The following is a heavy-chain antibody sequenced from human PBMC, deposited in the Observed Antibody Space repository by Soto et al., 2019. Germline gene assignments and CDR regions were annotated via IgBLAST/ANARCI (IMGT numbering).Heavy chain of an antibody. Sequence: EVQLVESGGGLVKPGGSLRLSCAASGFTFSNAWMNWVRQAPGKGLEWVGRIKSKTDGGTTDYAAPVKGRFTISRDDSKNTLYLQMNSLKTEDTAVYYCTTEPPWDYYDSSGSFDYWGQGTLVTVSS. CDR3: TTEPPWDYYDSSGSFDY. J-gene: IGHJ4*02. D-gene: IGHD3-22*01. CDR2: IKSKTDGGTT. V-gene: IGHV3-15*07. CDR1: GFTFSNAW.